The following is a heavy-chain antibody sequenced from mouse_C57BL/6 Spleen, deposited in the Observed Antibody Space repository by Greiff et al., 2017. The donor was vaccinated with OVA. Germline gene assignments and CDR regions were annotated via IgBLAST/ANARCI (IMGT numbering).Heavy chain of an antibody. CDR2: IYPGDGDT. V-gene: IGHV1-82*01. CDR1: GYAFSSSW. Sequence: QVQLKESGPELVKPGASVKISCKASGYAFSSSWMNWVKQRPGKGLEWIGRIYPGDGDTNYNGKVKGKATLTADKSSSTAYMQLSSLTSEDSAVYICARRPPHYYGRPAGYFDVWGTGTTVTVSS. J-gene: IGHJ1*03. D-gene: IGHD1-1*01. CDR3: ARRPPHYYGRPAGYFDV.